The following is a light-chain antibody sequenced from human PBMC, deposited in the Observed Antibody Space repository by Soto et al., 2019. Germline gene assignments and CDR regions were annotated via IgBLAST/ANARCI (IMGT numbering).Light chain of an antibody. CDR1: SSDVGGYNY. Sequence: QSALTQPASVSGSPGQSITISCTGTSSDVGGYNYVSWYQQHPGKAPKLMIYDVSNRPSGVSNRFSGSTSGNTASLTISGLQAEDEADYYCSSYTSSSTSSVFGGGTKLTVL. CDR3: SSYTSSSTSSV. CDR2: DVS. J-gene: IGLJ2*01. V-gene: IGLV2-14*01.